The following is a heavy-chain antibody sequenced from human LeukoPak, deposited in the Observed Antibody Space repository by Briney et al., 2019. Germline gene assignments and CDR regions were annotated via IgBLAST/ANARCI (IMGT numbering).Heavy chain of an antibody. V-gene: IGHV3-7*01. CDR1: GFTFSSYW. CDR3: ARDPIVGATTGAFDI. Sequence: GGSLRLSCAASGFTFSSYWMSWVRQAPGKGLEWGANIKQDGSEKYYVDSVKGRFTISRGNAKNSLYLQMNSLRAEDTAVYYCARDPIVGATTGAFDIWGQGTMVTVSS. CDR2: IKQDGSEK. J-gene: IGHJ3*02. D-gene: IGHD1-26*01.